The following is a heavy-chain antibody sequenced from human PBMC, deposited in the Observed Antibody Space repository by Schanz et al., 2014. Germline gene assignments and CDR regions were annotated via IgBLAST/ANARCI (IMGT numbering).Heavy chain of an antibody. V-gene: IGHV1-69*04. D-gene: IGHD6-13*01. CDR2: IIPSGGST. CDR1: GGTFSSYA. J-gene: IGHJ4*02. CDR3: ARDGVDAAAGGNY. Sequence: QVQLVQSGAEVKKPGSSMKVSCKSSGGTFSSYAISWVRQAPGQGLEWMGRIIPSGGSTTYAQKFQGRVTMTRDTSTSTVYMELSSLRSEDTAVYYCARDGVDAAAGGNYWGQGTLVTVSS.